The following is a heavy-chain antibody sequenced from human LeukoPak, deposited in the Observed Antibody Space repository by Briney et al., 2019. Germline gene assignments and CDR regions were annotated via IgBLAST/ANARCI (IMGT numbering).Heavy chain of an antibody. J-gene: IGHJ4*02. Sequence: PGGPLRLSCAASGFTFSSYAMHWVRQAPGKGLEWVAVISYDGSNKYYADSVKGRFTISRDNSKNTLHLQMNSLRAEDTAVYYCARVQRNSYGTGLFDYWGQGTLVTVSS. D-gene: IGHD5-18*01. CDR3: ARVQRNSYGTGLFDY. V-gene: IGHV3-30-3*01. CDR2: ISYDGSNK. CDR1: GFTFSSYA.